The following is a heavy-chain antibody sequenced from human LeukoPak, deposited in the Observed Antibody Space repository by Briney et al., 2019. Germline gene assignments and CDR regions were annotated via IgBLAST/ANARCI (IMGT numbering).Heavy chain of an antibody. CDR3: ASAANRGYSYGYYY. J-gene: IGHJ4*02. CDR2: INHSGST. Sequence: SETLSLTCAVYGGSFSGYYWSWIRQPPGKGLEWIGEINHSGSTNYNPSLKSRVTISVDTSKNQFSLKLSSVTAADTAVYYCASAANRGYSYGYYYWGQGTLVTVSS. D-gene: IGHD5-18*01. CDR1: GGSFSGYY. V-gene: IGHV4-34*01.